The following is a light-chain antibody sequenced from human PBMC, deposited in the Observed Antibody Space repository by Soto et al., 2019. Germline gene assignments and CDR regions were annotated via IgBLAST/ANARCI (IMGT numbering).Light chain of an antibody. CDR1: QSIDRW. Sequence: DIQMTQSPSTLPASVGDRVTITCRASQSIDRWLAWYQQRPGKAPKLLIYAASSLQSGVPSRFSGSGSGTDFTLTISSLQPEDFATYYCQQSYSTPRTFGQGTKLEIK. J-gene: IGKJ2*01. CDR2: AAS. CDR3: QQSYSTPRT. V-gene: IGKV1-39*01.